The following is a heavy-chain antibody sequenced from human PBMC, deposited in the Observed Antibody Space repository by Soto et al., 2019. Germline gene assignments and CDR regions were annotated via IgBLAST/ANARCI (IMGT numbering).Heavy chain of an antibody. V-gene: IGHV4-59*01. Sequence: SETLSLTCTVSGGSISSYYWSWIRQPPGKGLEWIGYIYYSGSTNYNPSLKSRVTISVDTSKNQFSLKLSSVTAADTAVYYCARARFIYCTNGVCPKYYYYYYMDVWGKGTTVTVSS. CDR1: GGSISSYY. J-gene: IGHJ6*03. CDR2: IYYSGST. D-gene: IGHD2-8*01. CDR3: ARARFIYCTNGVCPKYYYYYYMDV.